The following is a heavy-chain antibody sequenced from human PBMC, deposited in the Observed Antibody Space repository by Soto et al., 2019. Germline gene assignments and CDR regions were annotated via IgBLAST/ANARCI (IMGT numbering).Heavy chain of an antibody. D-gene: IGHD6-13*01. Sequence: SVKVSCKASGCTFSSYAISWVRQAPGQGLEWMGGIIPIFGTANYAQKFQGRVTITADESTSTAYMELSSLRSEDTAVYYCARDVGIAEDAFFQYLGQGTLDTVSS. V-gene: IGHV1-69*13. CDR3: ARDVGIAEDAFFQY. CDR1: GCTFSSYA. J-gene: IGHJ4*02. CDR2: IIPIFGTA.